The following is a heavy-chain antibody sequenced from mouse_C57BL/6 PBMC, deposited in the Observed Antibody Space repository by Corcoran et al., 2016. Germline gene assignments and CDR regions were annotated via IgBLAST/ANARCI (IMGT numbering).Heavy chain of an antibody. CDR1: GYTFTDYY. CDR2: IFPGSGST. J-gene: IGHJ1*03. V-gene: IGHV1-75*01. D-gene: IGHD1-1*01. Sequence: QVQLQQSGPELVKPGASVKISCKASGYTFTDYYINWVKQRPGQGLEWIGWIFPGSGSTYYNEKFKGKATLTVDKSSSTAYMLLSSLTSEDSAVYFCARYHYGSSFWYFDVWGTGTTVTVSS. CDR3: ARYHYGSSFWYFDV.